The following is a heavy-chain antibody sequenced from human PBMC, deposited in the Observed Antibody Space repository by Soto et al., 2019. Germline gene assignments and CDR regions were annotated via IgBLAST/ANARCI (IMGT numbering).Heavy chain of an antibody. V-gene: IGHV3-74*01. Sequence: EVQLVESGGGFVQPGGSLRLSCAASGFNFSAFGMHWVRQAPGRGPVWISRVHFDGSSTAYADSARGRFTISRDNAKKTLYLQMESLRVEDTAIYYCTRDYYERGPGYYRDFGMDVWGQGTTVTVS. CDR3: TRDYYERGPGYYRDFGMDV. J-gene: IGHJ6*02. D-gene: IGHD3-22*01. CDR2: VHFDGSST. CDR1: GFNFSAFG.